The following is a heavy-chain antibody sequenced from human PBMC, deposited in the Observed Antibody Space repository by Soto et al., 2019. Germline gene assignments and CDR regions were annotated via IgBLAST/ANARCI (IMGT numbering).Heavy chain of an antibody. J-gene: IGHJ4*02. Sequence: QVQLQESGPGLVKPSETLSLTCTVSGGSISSYYWSWIRQPPGKGLEWIGYIYYSGSTNYNPSLKSRVTISVDTSKNQFSLKLSSVTAADTAVYYCARDLGPLWFGYFDYWGQGTLVTVSS. D-gene: IGHD3-10*01. CDR1: GGSISSYY. V-gene: IGHV4-59*01. CDR3: ARDLGPLWFGYFDY. CDR2: IYYSGST.